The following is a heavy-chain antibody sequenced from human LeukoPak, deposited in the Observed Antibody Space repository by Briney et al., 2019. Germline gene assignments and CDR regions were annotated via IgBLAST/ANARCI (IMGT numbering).Heavy chain of an antibody. CDR1: GFTVSSNY. V-gene: IGHV3-53*01. D-gene: IGHD3-22*01. CDR2: IYSGGSA. CDR3: ARGGDSSGYTAPFFDY. Sequence: GGSLRLSCAPSGFTVSSNYMSWVRQAPGKGLECVSVIYSGGSAHYADPLKGRFTIPRDKSKNTLYLQMNSLRAEDTAVYYCARGGDSSGYTAPFFDYWGQGTLVTVSS. J-gene: IGHJ4*02.